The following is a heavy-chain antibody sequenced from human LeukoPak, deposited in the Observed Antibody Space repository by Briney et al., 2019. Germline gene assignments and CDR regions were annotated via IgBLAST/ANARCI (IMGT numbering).Heavy chain of an antibody. CDR1: GFTFSSYA. Sequence: GRSLRLPCSASGFTFSSYAMHWVRQAPGKGLEYVSAISSNGGSTYYADSVKGRFTISRDNSKNTLYLQMSSLRAEDTAVYYCVKDVSRYSGYDSTFDYWGQGTLVTVSS. CDR2: ISSNGGST. D-gene: IGHD5-12*01. J-gene: IGHJ4*02. V-gene: IGHV3-64D*06. CDR3: VKDVSRYSGYDSTFDY.